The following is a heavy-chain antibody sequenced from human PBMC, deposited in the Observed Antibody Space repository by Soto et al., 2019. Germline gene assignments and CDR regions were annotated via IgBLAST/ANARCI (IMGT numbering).Heavy chain of an antibody. CDR2: IYYSGST. Sequence: PSETLSLTCAVYGGSFSGYYWSWIRQPPGKGLEWIGYIYYSGSTNYNPSLKSRVTISVDTSKNQFSLKLSSVTAADTAVYYCARRGRAAAGSYFDYWGQGTLVTVSS. V-gene: IGHV4-59*08. CDR1: GGSFSGYY. D-gene: IGHD6-13*01. CDR3: ARRGRAAAGSYFDY. J-gene: IGHJ4*02.